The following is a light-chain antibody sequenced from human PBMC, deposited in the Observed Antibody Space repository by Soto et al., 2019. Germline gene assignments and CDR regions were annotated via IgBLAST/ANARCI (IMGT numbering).Light chain of an antibody. CDR1: QSVGDNF. V-gene: IGKV3-20*01. CDR2: GVF. J-gene: IGKJ2*01. Sequence: EIVLTQSPGTVSLSPGERATLSCRTSQSVGDNFLAWYQQRPGQPPRLLIYGVFNRAAGIPARFSGSGSGTDFTLTISGLEPEDSAVYYCQHYDGSPRTFGQGTKVEIK. CDR3: QHYDGSPRT.